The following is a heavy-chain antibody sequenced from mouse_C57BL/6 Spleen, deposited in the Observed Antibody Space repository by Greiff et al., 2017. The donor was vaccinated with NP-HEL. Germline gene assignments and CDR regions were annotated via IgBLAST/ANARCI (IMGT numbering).Heavy chain of an antibody. CDR1: GYTFTDYN. CDR3: AGDYYGSSPWFAY. Sequence: VQLQQSGPELVKPGASVKMSCKASGYTFTDYNMHWVKQSHGKSLEWIGYINPNNGGTSYNQKFKGKATLTVNKSSSTAYMELRSLTSEDSAVYYCAGDYYGSSPWFAYWGQGTLVTVSA. V-gene: IGHV1-22*01. D-gene: IGHD1-1*01. J-gene: IGHJ3*01. CDR2: INPNNGGT.